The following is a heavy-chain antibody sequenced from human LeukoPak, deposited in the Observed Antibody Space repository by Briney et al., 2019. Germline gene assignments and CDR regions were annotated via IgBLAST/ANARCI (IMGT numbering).Heavy chain of an antibody. CDR3: AKDRSLDGGNSNGYFDS. V-gene: IGHV3-15*07. CDR1: SFTFSNAW. J-gene: IGHJ4*02. CDR2: IKSKTDGGTI. D-gene: IGHD4-23*01. Sequence: PGGSLRLSCAASSFTFSNAWMNWVRQAPGKGLEWVGRIKSKTDGGTIDYAAPVKGRFTISRDDSKNTLYLQMNSLRAEDTAVYYCAKDRSLDGGNSNGYFDSWGQGTLVTVSS.